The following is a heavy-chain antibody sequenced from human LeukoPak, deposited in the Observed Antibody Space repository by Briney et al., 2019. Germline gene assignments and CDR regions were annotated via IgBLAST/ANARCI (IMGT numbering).Heavy chain of an antibody. J-gene: IGHJ4*02. CDR2: ASYYVGKQ. D-gene: IGHD1-1*01. CDR3: AKAGIGADGAGFLCEY. Sequence: GGSPTLSCAASGFTFSDYAMSWVRPAPGKGLEWVSTASYYVGKQYHADSVRGRFTVSRDNSRNTVSLQMSSLRVEDTGIYYCAKAGIGADGAGFLCEYWGQGTLVTVSS. CDR1: GFTFSDYA. V-gene: IGHV3-23*01.